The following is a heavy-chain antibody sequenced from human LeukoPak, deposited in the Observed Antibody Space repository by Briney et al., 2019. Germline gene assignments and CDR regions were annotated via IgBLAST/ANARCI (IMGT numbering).Heavy chain of an antibody. CDR1: GGTFSSYA. Sequence: GASVKVSCKASGGTFSSYAISWVRQATGQGLEWMGWMNPNSGNTGYAQKLQGRVTMTRNTSISTAYMELSSLRSEDTAVYYCARGSAITIFGVVIPENYYYYGMDVWGQGTTVTVSS. D-gene: IGHD3-3*01. V-gene: IGHV1-8*02. J-gene: IGHJ6*02. CDR2: MNPNSGNT. CDR3: ARGSAITIFGVVIPENYYYYGMDV.